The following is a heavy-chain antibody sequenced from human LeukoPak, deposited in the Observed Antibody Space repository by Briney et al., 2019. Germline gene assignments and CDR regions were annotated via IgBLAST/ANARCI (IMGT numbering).Heavy chain of an antibody. CDR3: ARVVAARTYYMDV. D-gene: IGHD6-6*01. CDR2: IYYSGST. V-gene: IGHV4-59*01. J-gene: IGHJ6*03. Sequence: SETLSLTCTVSGGSISSYYWSWVRQPPGKGLEWIGYIYYSGSTNYNPSLKSRVPISVEKSKNQFSLKLSSVTAADTAVYYCARVVAARTYYMDVWGKGTTVTVSS. CDR1: GGSISSYY.